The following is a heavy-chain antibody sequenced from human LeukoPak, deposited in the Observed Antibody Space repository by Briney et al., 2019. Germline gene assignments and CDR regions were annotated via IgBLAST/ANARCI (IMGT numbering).Heavy chain of an antibody. CDR3: ARGPAGYPLSYYYYMDV. D-gene: IGHD1-1*01. V-gene: IGHV4-59*01. CDR1: GGSISSYY. CDR2: IYYSGST. Sequence: SETLSLTCTVSGGSISSYYWSWIRQPPGKGLEWIGYIYYSGSTNYNPSLKSRVTISVDTSKNQFSLKLSSVTAADTAVYYCARGPAGYPLSYYYYMDVWGKGTTVTVSS. J-gene: IGHJ6*03.